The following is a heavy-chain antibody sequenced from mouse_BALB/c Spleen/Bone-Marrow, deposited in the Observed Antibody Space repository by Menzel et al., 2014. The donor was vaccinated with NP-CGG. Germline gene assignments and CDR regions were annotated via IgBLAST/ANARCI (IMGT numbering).Heavy chain of an antibody. Sequence: EVQLQQSGPELVKPGASVKVSCKASGYAFTNYYMYWVKQSHGKSLEWIGYIDLYNGGTSYNQKFKGKATLTVDKSSSTAYMHLSILTSEDSTVYYCARLGDGYYEALDYWGQGTSVTVSA. V-gene: IGHV1S135*01. CDR1: GYAFTNYY. CDR2: IDLYNGGT. CDR3: ARLGDGYYEALDY. J-gene: IGHJ4*01. D-gene: IGHD2-3*01.